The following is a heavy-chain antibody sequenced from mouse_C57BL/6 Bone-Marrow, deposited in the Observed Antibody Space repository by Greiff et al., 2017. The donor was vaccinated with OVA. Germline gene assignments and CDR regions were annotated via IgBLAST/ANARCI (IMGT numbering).Heavy chain of an antibody. CDR1: GYTFPSYW. J-gene: IGHJ4*01. CDR3: ARGWLPYAMDY. V-gene: IGHV1-53*01. CDR2: INPRNGGT. Sequence: VKLQPPGTELVKPGASVQLSCKASGYTFPSYWIHWVKQRPGQGLEWIGNINPRNGGTDYSEKFKSKATLTVDKSSSTAYMQLSSLSSEESAAYYCARGWLPYAMDYWGQGTSVTVSA. D-gene: IGHD2-3*01.